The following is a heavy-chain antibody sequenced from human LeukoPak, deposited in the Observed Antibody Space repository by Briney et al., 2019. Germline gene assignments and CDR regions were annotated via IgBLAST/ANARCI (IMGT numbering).Heavy chain of an antibody. D-gene: IGHD6-19*01. CDR3: ARDKAGPAGY. V-gene: IGHV4-38-2*02. CDR1: GYSISSGYY. Sequence: SETLSLTCAVSGYSISSGYYWGWIRQPPGKGLEWIGSIYHSGSTYYSPSLKSRVTISVDTSKNQFSLKLSSVTAADTAVYYCARDKAGPAGYWGQGTLVTVSS. J-gene: IGHJ4*02. CDR2: IYHSGST.